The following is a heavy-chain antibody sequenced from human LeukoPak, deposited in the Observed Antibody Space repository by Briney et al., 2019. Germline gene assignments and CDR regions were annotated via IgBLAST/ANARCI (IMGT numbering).Heavy chain of an antibody. D-gene: IGHD1-26*01. V-gene: IGHV1-2*02. CDR3: ARDVVGATKEFDY. J-gene: IGHJ4*02. CDR1: GYTFTGYY. CDR2: INPNRGGT. Sequence: GASVKVSCKASGYTFTGYYMHGVRHAPGEGGERMGWINPNRGGTNYAQKSQGRVTITRDTTISTAYMALSRLRSDDTAVYYCARDVVGATKEFDYWGQGTLVTVSS.